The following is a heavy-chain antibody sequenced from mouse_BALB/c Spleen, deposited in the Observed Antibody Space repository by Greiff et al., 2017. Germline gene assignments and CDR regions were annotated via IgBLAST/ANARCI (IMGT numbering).Heavy chain of an antibody. V-gene: IGHV5-4*02. J-gene: IGHJ4*01. D-gene: IGHD2-1*01. Sequence: EVNVVESGGGLVKPGGSLKLSCAASGFTFSDYYMYWVRQTPEKRLEWVATISDGGSYTYYPDSVKGRFTISRDNAKNNLYLQMSSLKSEDTAMYYCAGNYGGAMDYWGQGTSVTVSS. CDR3: AGNYGGAMDY. CDR1: GFTFSDYY. CDR2: ISDGGSYT.